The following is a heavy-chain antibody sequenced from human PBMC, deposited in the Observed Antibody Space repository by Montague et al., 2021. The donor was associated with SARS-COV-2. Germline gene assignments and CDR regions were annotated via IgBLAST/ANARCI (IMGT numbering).Heavy chain of an antibody. Sequence: CAISGDSVSSNSATRNWVRQSPSRGPERLGRTYYRPKWYNDYAVSVRGRVTINPDTSKNQFSLQLNSVTPEDTAIYYCTSGREGNYNVMDVWGQGTTVTVSS. CDR1: GDSVSSNSAT. V-gene: IGHV6-1*01. J-gene: IGHJ6*02. D-gene: IGHD1-1*01. CDR3: TSGREGNYNVMDV. CDR2: TYYRPKWYN.